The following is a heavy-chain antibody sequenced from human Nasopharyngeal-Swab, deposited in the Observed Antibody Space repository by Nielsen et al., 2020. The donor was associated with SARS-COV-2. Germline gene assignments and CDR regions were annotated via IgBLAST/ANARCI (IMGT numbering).Heavy chain of an antibody. CDR3: VRSYYDYVWGTNGYFDY. V-gene: IGHV5-51*01. CDR2: IYPGDSDA. CDR1: GYNFYTHW. D-gene: IGHD3-16*01. Sequence: GGSLRLSCETSGYNFYTHWIGWVRQVPGKGLEYMGIIYPGDSDARYNPSSRGQVTISVDKSTTTVYLQWSSLKASDTALYFCVRSYYDYVWGTNGYFDYWGQGTLVTVSS. J-gene: IGHJ4*02.